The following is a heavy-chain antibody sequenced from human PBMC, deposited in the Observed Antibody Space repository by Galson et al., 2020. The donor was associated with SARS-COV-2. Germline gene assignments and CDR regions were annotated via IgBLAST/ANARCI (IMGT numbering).Heavy chain of an antibody. CDR3: ARAISKDYYDSSGYYSGIHYGMDV. Sequence: GESLRLSCAASGFTFSSYAMHWVRQAPGKGLEYVSAISSNGGSTYYANSVKGRFTISRDNSKNTLYLQMGSLRAEDMAVYYCARAISKDYYDSSGYYSGIHYGMDVWGQGTTVTVSS. V-gene: IGHV3-64*01. CDR1: GFTFSSYA. CDR2: ISSNGGST. D-gene: IGHD3-22*01. J-gene: IGHJ6*02.